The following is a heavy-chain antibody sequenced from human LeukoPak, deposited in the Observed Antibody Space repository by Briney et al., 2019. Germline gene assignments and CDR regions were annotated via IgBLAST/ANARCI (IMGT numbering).Heavy chain of an antibody. CDR3: ARHHIGYCSGGSCTPY. J-gene: IGHJ4*02. CDR2: INPNSGGT. CDR1: GYTFTGYY. Sequence: ASVKVSCKASGYTFTGYYMHWVRQAPGQGLEWMGWINPNSGGTNYAQKFQGRVTMTRDTSISTAYMELSRLRSDDTAVYYCARHHIGYCSGGSCTPYWGQGTLVTVSS. V-gene: IGHV1-2*02. D-gene: IGHD2-15*01.